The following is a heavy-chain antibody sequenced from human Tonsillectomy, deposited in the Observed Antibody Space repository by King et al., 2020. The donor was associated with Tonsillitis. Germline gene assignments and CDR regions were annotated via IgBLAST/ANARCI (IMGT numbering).Heavy chain of an antibody. CDR1: GDFIRSYY. Sequence: QLQESGPGLVKPSETLSLTCTVSGDFIRSYYWTWIRQPPGKGLEWIGYIYYIGSTNYNPSLTSRVTISVDTSKNQFSLKLSSVTAADTAVYYCARAVGTTGTTYGAFDFWGQGTMVTVSS. J-gene: IGHJ3*01. CDR2: IYYIGST. D-gene: IGHD1-1*01. CDR3: ARAVGTTGTTYGAFDF. V-gene: IGHV4-59*01.